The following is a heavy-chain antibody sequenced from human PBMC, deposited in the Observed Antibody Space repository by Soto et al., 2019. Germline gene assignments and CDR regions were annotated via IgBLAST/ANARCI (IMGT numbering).Heavy chain of an antibody. D-gene: IGHD2-15*01. J-gene: IGHJ3*02. CDR3: ARDERYCSGGSCYDAFDI. V-gene: IGHV3-21*01. Sequence: EVQLVESGGGLVKPGGSLRLSCAASGFTFSSYSMNWVRQAPGKGLEWVSSISSSSSYIYYADSVKGRFTISRDNANNSLYQQMNSLRAEDTAVYYCARDERYCSGGSCYDAFDIWGQGTMVTVSS. CDR2: ISSSSSYI. CDR1: GFTFSSYS.